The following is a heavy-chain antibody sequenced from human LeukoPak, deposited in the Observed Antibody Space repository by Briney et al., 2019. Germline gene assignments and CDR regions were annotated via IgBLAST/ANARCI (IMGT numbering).Heavy chain of an antibody. D-gene: IGHD3-3*01. Sequence: GGSLRLSCAASGFTFSSYAMSWVRQAPGKGLEWVSAISGSGGSTYHAAPVKGRFTISRDNSKNTLYLQMISLRAEDTAVYYCAKYSRVDTTRDLDYWGQGILVTVSS. J-gene: IGHJ4*02. CDR1: GFTFSSYA. V-gene: IGHV3-23*01. CDR2: ISGSGGST. CDR3: AKYSRVDTTRDLDY.